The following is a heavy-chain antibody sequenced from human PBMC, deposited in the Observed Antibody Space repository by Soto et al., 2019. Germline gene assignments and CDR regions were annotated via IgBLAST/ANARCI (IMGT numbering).Heavy chain of an antibody. V-gene: IGHV1-46*01. J-gene: IGHJ4*02. CDR2: VNPSGYTS. CDR3: ARDLHGAFTTMVY. Sequence: AASVKVSCKASGYTFTNYYIHWVRQAPGQGLEWMGIVNPSGYTSTLAQKFQGRLTVTSDTSTSTVYMELGSLTSEDTAVYYCARDLHGAFTTMVYWGQGTLVTVSS. D-gene: IGHD5-18*01. CDR1: GYTFTNYY.